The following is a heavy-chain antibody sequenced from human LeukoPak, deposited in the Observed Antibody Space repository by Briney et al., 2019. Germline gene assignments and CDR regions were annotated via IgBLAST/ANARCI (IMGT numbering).Heavy chain of an antibody. CDR2: IRYDGSNK. J-gene: IGHJ3*02. CDR3: AKGMRDIVVVPARGQGGSDAFDI. D-gene: IGHD2-2*01. Sequence: EGSLRLSCAASGFTFSSYAMHWVRQAPGKGLEWVAFIRYDGSNKYYADSVKGRFTISRDNSKNTLYLQMNSLRAEDTAVYYCAKGMRDIVVVPARGQGGSDAFDIWGRGTMVTVSS. CDR1: GFTFSSYA. V-gene: IGHV3-30*02.